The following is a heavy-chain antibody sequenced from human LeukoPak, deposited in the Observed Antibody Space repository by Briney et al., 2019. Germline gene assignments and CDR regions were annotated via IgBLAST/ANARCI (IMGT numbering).Heavy chain of an antibody. D-gene: IGHD1-7*01. Sequence: EASVKVSCKASGYTFTSYDINWVRQATGQGLEWMGWMNPNSGNTGYAQKFQGRVTMTRNTSISTAYMELSSLRSEDTAVYYCASGFEKVGELWYYYYYMDVWGKGTTVTVSS. J-gene: IGHJ6*03. CDR3: ASGFEKVGELWYYYYYMDV. V-gene: IGHV1-8*01. CDR2: MNPNSGNT. CDR1: GYTFTSYD.